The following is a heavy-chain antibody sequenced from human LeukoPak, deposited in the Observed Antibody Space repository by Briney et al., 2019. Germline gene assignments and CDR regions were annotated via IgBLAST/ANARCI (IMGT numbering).Heavy chain of an antibody. Sequence: PGGSLRLSCAASGFTFSSYAMHWVRQAPGKGLEWVAVISYDGSNKYYADSVKGRFTISRDNSKNTLYLQMNSLRAEDTAVYYCAKPGGRGTYPFDFWGQGTLVTVSS. CDR2: ISYDGSNK. CDR3: AKPGGRGTYPFDF. CDR1: GFTFSSYA. D-gene: IGHD1-26*01. V-gene: IGHV3-30-3*02. J-gene: IGHJ4*02.